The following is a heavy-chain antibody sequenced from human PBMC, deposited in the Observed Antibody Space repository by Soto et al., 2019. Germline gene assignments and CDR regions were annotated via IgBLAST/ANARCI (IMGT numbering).Heavy chain of an antibody. CDR2: ISSSSSTI. Sequence: EVQLVESGGGLVQPGGSLRLSCAASGFTFSSYSMNWVRQAPGKGLEWVSYISSSSSTIYYADSVKGRFTISRDYAKNSLYLQMNSLRAEDTAVYYCASERYCSGGSCPKGNWFDPWGQGTLVTVSS. CDR3: ASERYCSGGSCPKGNWFDP. J-gene: IGHJ5*02. V-gene: IGHV3-48*01. CDR1: GFTFSSYS. D-gene: IGHD2-15*01.